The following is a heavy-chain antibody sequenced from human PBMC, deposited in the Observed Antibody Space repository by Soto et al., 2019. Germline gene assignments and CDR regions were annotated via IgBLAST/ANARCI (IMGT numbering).Heavy chain of an antibody. Sequence: PGGSLRLSCTASGVRFRNYWMHWVRQSPGKGPMWVSRISDGGTDVIYADSVKGRFTVSRDNGKNILYLQMNDLRVEDAATYYCVRDQSVSGPTTFFAPWGQGALVTVSS. CDR3: VRDQSVSGPTTFFAP. CDR2: ISDGGTDV. J-gene: IGHJ5*02. CDR1: GVRFRNYW. D-gene: IGHD6-19*01. V-gene: IGHV3-74*01.